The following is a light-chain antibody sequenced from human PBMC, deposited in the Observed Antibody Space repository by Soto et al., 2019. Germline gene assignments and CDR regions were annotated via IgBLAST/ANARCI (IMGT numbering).Light chain of an antibody. V-gene: IGLV2-8*01. CDR1: SSDVGGFNY. Sequence: QSVLTQRPAASGSPGQSVTISCTGTSSDVGGFNYASWHQQHPGKATKLMIYEVSRRPSGVPDRFSGSKSVNTAYLPASGLQTEDEYDYYATSYVDSNGGFGALTKLA. CDR2: EVS. J-gene: IGLJ1*01. CDR3: TSYVDSNGG.